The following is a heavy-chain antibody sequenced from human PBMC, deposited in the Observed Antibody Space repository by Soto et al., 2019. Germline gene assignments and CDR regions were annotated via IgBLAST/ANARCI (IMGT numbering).Heavy chain of an antibody. Sequence: GGSLRLSCAASGFTFSNAWMSWVRQAPGKGLEWGGRIKSKTDGGTTDYAAPVKGRFTISRDDSKNTLYLQMNSLKTEHTAVYYCPTGRYSRGWLFDYWGHGTLVTVSS. V-gene: IGHV3-15*01. CDR3: PTGRYSRGWLFDY. J-gene: IGHJ4*01. D-gene: IGHD6-19*01. CDR1: GFTFSNAW. CDR2: IKSKTDGGTT.